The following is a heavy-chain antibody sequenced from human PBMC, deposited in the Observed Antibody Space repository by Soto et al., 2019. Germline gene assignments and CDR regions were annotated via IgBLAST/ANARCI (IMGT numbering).Heavy chain of an antibody. CDR1: GCSISSSSYY. J-gene: IGHJ4*02. CDR2: IYYSGST. D-gene: IGHD3-9*01. Sequence: SESLSLTCPVSGCSISSSSYYWGWIRQPPGKGLEWIGSIYYSGSTYYNPSLKSRVTISVDTSKNQFSLKLSSVTAADTAVYYCARHRGYYDILTGYYTELNFDYWGQGTLVTVS. V-gene: IGHV4-39*01. CDR3: ARHRGYYDILTGYYTELNFDY.